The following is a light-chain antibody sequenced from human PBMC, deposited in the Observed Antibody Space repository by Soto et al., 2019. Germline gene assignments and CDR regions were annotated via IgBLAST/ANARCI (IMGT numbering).Light chain of an antibody. CDR1: QSISSW. CDR3: QQYNSYSPWT. CDR2: DAS. Sequence: IQMTHTPSTLSASVGDRVTITCRASQSISSWLAWYQQKPGKAPKLLIYDASSLESGVPSRFSGSGSGTEFTLTISSLQPDDFATYYCQQYNSYSPWTFGQGTKVDIK. J-gene: IGKJ1*01. V-gene: IGKV1-5*01.